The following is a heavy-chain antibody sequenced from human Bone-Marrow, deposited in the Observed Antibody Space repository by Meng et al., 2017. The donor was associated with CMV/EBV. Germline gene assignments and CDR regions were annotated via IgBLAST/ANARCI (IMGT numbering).Heavy chain of an antibody. Sequence: SVKVSCKASGGTFSNYAISWVRQAPGQGLEWMGGIIPILGIANYAQKFQGRVTITADKSTSTAYMELSSLRSEDTAVYYCARGRYYYDSSGYAYYYYGMDVWGQGTTVTVSS. CDR1: GGTFSNYA. D-gene: IGHD3-22*01. CDR3: ARGRYYYDSSGYAYYYYGMDV. V-gene: IGHV1-69*10. J-gene: IGHJ6*02. CDR2: IIPILGIA.